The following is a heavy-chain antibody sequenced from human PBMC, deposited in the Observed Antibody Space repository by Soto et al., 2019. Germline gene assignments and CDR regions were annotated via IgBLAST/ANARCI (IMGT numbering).Heavy chain of an antibody. D-gene: IGHD4-17*01. V-gene: IGHV4-59*01. CDR3: ARSSYGDYGGFDY. J-gene: IGHJ4*02. CDR1: GGSLSSYY. Sequence: QVQLQESGPGLVKPSETLSLTCTVSGGSLSSYYWSWIRPPPGKGLEWIGYIYYSGSTNYNPSLKSRVTISVDTSKHQFSLKLRSVTAADTAVYYCARSSYGDYGGFDYWGQGTLVTVSS. CDR2: IYYSGST.